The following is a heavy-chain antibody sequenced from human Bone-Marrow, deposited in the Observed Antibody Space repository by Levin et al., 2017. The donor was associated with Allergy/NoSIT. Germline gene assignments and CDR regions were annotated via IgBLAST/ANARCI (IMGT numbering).Heavy chain of an antibody. D-gene: IGHD5-18*01. Sequence: SETLSLTCTVSGGSISSGSYYWSWIRQPAGKGLEWIGRIYTSGSTNYNPSLKSRVTISVDTSKNQFSLKLSSVTAADTAVYYCAGREGGYSYGYGTVSPFDYWGQGTLVTVSS. CDR2: IYTSGST. CDR3: AGREGGYSYGYGTVSPFDY. J-gene: IGHJ4*02. V-gene: IGHV4-61*02. CDR1: GGSISSGSYY.